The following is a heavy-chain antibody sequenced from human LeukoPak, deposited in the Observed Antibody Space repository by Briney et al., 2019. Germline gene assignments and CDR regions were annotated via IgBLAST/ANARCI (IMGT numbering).Heavy chain of an antibody. Sequence: GASVKVSCKVSGYTLTELSMHWVRQAPGKGLEWMGGFDPEDGETIYAQKFQGRVTMTEDTSTDTDYMELSSLRSEDTAVYYCATASLAAAGFDYWGQGTLVTVSS. CDR2: FDPEDGET. J-gene: IGHJ4*02. D-gene: IGHD6-13*01. CDR1: GYTLTELS. CDR3: ATASLAAAGFDY. V-gene: IGHV1-24*01.